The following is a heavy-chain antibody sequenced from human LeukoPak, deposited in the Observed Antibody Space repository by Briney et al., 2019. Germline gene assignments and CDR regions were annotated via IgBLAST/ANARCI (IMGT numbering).Heavy chain of an antibody. CDR1: GFTISTNY. D-gene: IGHD3-10*01. CDR2: INHSGRT. CDR3: ARVLPYNYYGSGPRLGRFDP. Sequence: GSLRLSCAASGFTISTNYMSWIRQPPGKGLEWIGEINHSGRTNYNPSLKSRVTISVETSKNQFSLKLSSVTAADTAVYYCARVLPYNYYGSGPRLGRFDPWGQGTLVTVSS. J-gene: IGHJ5*02. V-gene: IGHV4-34*01.